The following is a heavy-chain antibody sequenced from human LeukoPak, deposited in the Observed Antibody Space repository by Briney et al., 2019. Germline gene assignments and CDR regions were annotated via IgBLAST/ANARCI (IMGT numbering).Heavy chain of an antibody. Sequence: GASVKVSCKASGYTFTNYGITWVRQAPGQGLEWMGWISASNGDTHYSEKFQDRITVTTDTSTSTAYMELRSLRSDDTAVYYCARGRSGSYCDYWGQGTLVTVSS. J-gene: IGHJ4*02. D-gene: IGHD1-26*01. CDR3: ARGRSGSYCDY. V-gene: IGHV1-18*01. CDR2: ISASNGDT. CDR1: GYTFTNYG.